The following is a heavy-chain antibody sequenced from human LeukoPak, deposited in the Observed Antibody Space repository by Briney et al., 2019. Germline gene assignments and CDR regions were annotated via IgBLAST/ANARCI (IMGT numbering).Heavy chain of an antibody. CDR3: AKHHYSSSRDYFDY. J-gene: IGHJ4*02. CDR2: ISGSGGST. CDR1: GFTFGTYA. V-gene: IGHV3-23*01. D-gene: IGHD6-13*01. Sequence: GGSLRLSCAASGFTFGTYAMTWVRQAPGKGLEWVSVISGSGGSTNYADSVKGRFIISRDYSRNTLFLQMYSLRAEDTAVYYCAKHHYSSSRDYFDYWGQGTLVTVSS.